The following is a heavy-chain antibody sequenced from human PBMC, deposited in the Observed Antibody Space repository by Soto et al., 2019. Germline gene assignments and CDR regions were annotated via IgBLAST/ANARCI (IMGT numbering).Heavy chain of an antibody. D-gene: IGHD2-2*01. CDR3: AREDIVVVPAAMTSGYYYYGMDV. CDR2: ISYDGSNK. V-gene: IGHV3-30-3*01. Sequence: GGSLRLSCPASGFTFSSYAVQWVRQAPDKGLEWVAVISYDGSNKYYADSVKGRFTISRDNSKNTLYLQMNSLRAEDTAVYYCAREDIVVVPAAMTSGYYYYGMDVWGQGTTVTVSS. J-gene: IGHJ6*02. CDR1: GFTFSSYA.